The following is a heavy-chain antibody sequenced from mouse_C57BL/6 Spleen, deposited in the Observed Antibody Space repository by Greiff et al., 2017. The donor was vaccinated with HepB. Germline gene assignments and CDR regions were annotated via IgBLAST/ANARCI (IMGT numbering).Heavy chain of an antibody. Sequence: VQLQQSGPVLVKPGASVKMSCKASGYTFTDYYMNWVKQSHGKSLEWIGVINPYNGGTSYNQKFKGKATLTVDKSSSTAYMELNSLTSEDSAVYYCATRAYYDYLDYWGQGTTLTVSS. V-gene: IGHV1-19*01. CDR3: ATRAYYDYLDY. CDR2: INPYNGGT. D-gene: IGHD2-4*01. J-gene: IGHJ2*01. CDR1: GYTFTDYY.